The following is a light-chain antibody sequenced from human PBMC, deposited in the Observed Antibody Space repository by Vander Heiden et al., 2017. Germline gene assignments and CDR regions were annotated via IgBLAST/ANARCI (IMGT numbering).Light chain of an antibody. CDR1: SSNIGSNY. CDR2: RNN. J-gene: IGLJ1*01. V-gene: IGLV1-47*01. CDR3: AAWDDSLSGYV. Sequence: QSVLTQPPSASGTPGQRVTISCSGSSSNIGSNYVYWFQQLPGTAPKRLIYRNNQRPSGVPDRFSGSKSGTSASLDISGLRSEDEADYYCAAWDDSLSGYVFGAGTKVTVL.